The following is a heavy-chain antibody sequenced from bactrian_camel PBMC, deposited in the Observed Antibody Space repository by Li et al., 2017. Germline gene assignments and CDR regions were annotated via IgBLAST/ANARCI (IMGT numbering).Heavy chain of an antibody. V-gene: IGHV3S53*01. CDR2: IFDDGSA. Sequence: HVQLVESGGGSVQPGGSLSVSCTDSRRTYSTYCMAWFRQAPGKEREGVAAIFDDGSAMYGDSVKGRFIISRDNVKHILYLQMNRLKSEDTAMYYCAAGRGIGGFEVDEYNYWGQGTQFTVS. CDR3: AAGRGIGGFEVDEYNY. CDR1: RRTYSTYC. D-gene: IGHD2*01. J-gene: IGHJ4*01.